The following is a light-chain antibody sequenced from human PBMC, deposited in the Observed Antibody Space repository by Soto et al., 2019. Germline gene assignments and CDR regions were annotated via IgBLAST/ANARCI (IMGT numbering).Light chain of an antibody. CDR3: QQYGSSPRT. CDR2: CAS. V-gene: IGKV3-20*01. Sequence: EIVLTQSPGTLSLSPGERSTLSCRASQSVISSYLAWYQQKPGQAPRLLIYCASSRATGIPDRFSGSGSGTDFTLTISRLETEDFAVYYCQQYGSSPRTFGPGTKVDIK. J-gene: IGKJ3*01. CDR1: QSVISSY.